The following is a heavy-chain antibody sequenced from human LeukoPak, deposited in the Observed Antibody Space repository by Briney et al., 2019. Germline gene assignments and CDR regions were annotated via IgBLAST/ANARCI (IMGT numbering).Heavy chain of an antibody. J-gene: IGHJ4*02. CDR1: GFTFSRDW. CDR2: IKQDGSEK. CDR3: ARIKEVTTPDY. Sequence: GGSLRLSCVASGFTFSRDWMCWVRQAPGKGLEWVANIKQDGSEKYYVDSVKGRFTISRDNAKNSLYLQMNSLRAEDTAVYYCARIKEVTTPDYWGQGTLVTVSS. D-gene: IGHD4-17*01. V-gene: IGHV3-7*01.